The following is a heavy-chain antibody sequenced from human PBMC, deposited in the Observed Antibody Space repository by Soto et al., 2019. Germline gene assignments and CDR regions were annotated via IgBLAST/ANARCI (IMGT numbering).Heavy chain of an antibody. CDR2: ISSTGGNQ. CDR1: DFTFRTYA. V-gene: IGHV3-23*01. Sequence: PGGSLRLSCAASDFTFRTYAIIWVRQSPGKGLEWVAGISSTGGNQYYGDSVKGRFVISRDNSKNTVYLEMNSLRADDTALYYCALRSGDHNRVDYWGRGTLVTVSS. CDR3: ALRSGDHNRVDY. J-gene: IGHJ4*02. D-gene: IGHD3-10*01.